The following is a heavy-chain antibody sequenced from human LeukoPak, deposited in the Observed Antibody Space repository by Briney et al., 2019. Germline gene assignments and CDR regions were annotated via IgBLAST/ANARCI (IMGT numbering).Heavy chain of an antibody. Sequence: GGSLRLSCAASGFAISTYWMSWVRQAPGKGLEWVANIKQDGSEKYFVDSVKGRFTISRDNAKNTLYLQMNSLRAEDTAVYYCARVKGYCGTSCYNDYWGQGTLVTVSS. J-gene: IGHJ4*02. CDR1: GFAISTYW. CDR2: IKQDGSEK. D-gene: IGHD2-2*02. V-gene: IGHV3-7*05. CDR3: ARVKGYCGTSCYNDY.